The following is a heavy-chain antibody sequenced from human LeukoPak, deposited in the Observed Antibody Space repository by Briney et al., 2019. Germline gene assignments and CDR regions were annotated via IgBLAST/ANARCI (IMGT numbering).Heavy chain of an antibody. D-gene: IGHD5-12*01. V-gene: IGHV3-21*01. CDR2: ISSSSGYI. J-gene: IGHJ5*02. CDR1: GFTFSSYS. CDR3: ARRGIVATIGGNWFNP. Sequence: GGSLRLSCAASGFTFSSYSMNWVRQAPGKGLEWVSSISSSSGYIYYADSVKGRFTISRDNAKNSLYLQMNSLRAEDTAVYYCARRGIVATIGGNWFNPWGQGTLVTVSS.